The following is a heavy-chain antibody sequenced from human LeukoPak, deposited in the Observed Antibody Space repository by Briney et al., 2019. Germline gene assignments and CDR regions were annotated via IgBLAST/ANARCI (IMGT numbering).Heavy chain of an antibody. Sequence: SETLSLTCAVYGGSFSGYYWSWIRQPPGKGLEWIGEINHSGSTNYNPSLKSRVTISVDTSKNQFSLKLSSVTAADTAVYYCATHYYYDSSGMRPYWGQGTLVTVSS. CDR1: GGSFSGYY. CDR3: ATHYYYDSSGMRPY. D-gene: IGHD3-22*01. V-gene: IGHV4-34*01. J-gene: IGHJ4*02. CDR2: INHSGST.